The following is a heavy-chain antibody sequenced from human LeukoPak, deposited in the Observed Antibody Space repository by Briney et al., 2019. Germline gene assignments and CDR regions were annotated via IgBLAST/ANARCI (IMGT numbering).Heavy chain of an antibody. V-gene: IGHV1-2*04. CDR3: ARAKSSYYCSSTSCYYYYYGMDV. CDR1: GYTFTGYY. Sequence: ASVKVSCKASGYTFTGYYMHWVRQAPGQGLEWMGWINPNSGGTNYAQKFQGWVTMTRDTSISTAYMELNRLRSDDTAVYYCARAKSSYYCSSTSCYYYYYGMDVWGKGTTVTVSS. CDR2: INPNSGGT. J-gene: IGHJ6*04. D-gene: IGHD2-2*01.